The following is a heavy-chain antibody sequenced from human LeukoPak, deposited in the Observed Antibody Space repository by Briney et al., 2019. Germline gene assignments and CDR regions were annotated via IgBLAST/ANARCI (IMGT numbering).Heavy chain of an antibody. J-gene: IGHJ4*02. D-gene: IGHD3-10*01. CDR3: ARRLIIRGRFND. CDR2: INHVGST. V-gene: IGHV4-34*01. Sequence: TSETLSLTCGVYGGSFTDCFWSWARQPPGKRLEWIGEINHVGSTNYNPSLKSRVTLSVDKSTNQVSLNLTSVTVADTAVFYCARRLIIRGRFNDWGQGTLVTVSS. CDR1: GGSFTDCF.